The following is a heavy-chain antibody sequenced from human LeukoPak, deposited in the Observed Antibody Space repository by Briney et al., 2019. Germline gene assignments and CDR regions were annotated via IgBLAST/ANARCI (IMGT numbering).Heavy chain of an antibody. Sequence: EESLKISCKGSGYSFGTYWIGWVRPMPGRGLEWMGIIYPGDSDTKYSPSFQGQVTISADKSISTAYLQWSSLKASDTAIYYCARQGTSGWSNYWGQGTLVTVSS. CDR2: IYPGDSDT. D-gene: IGHD6-19*01. J-gene: IGHJ4*02. CDR3: ARQGTSGWSNY. V-gene: IGHV5-51*01. CDR1: GYSFGTYW.